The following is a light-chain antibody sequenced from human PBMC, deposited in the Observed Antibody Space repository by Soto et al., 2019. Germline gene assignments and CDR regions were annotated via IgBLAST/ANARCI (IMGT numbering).Light chain of an antibody. Sequence: ETKITQSPASLSASVGDRVTITCRASQSISISLNWYQLKPGKAPNLLMYGASYLKSGVPTRFSGSGSGTDFTLTISSLQPEDFATYYCQQTYTTPEITFGQGTRLEIK. V-gene: IGKV1-39*01. J-gene: IGKJ5*01. CDR2: GAS. CDR1: QSISIS. CDR3: QQTYTTPEIT.